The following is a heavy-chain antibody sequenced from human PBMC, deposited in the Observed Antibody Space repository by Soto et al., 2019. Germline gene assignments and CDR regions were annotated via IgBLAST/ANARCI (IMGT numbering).Heavy chain of an antibody. CDR3: AREGASGSHIGY. V-gene: IGHV1-69*01. CDR1: GGTFSSYA. Sequence: QVQLVQSGAEVKKPGSSVKVSCKASGGTFSSYAISWVRQAPGQGLEWMGGIIPIFGTANYAQKFQGRVTITADEATSTAYMELSSLRSVDTAVYYCAREGASGSHIGYWGQGTLVTVSS. CDR2: IIPIFGTA. D-gene: IGHD3-22*01. J-gene: IGHJ4*02.